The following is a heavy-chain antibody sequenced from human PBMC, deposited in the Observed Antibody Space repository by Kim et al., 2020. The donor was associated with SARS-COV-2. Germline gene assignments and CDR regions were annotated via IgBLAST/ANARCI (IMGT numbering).Heavy chain of an antibody. CDR3: ARRETTTAFDI. Sequence: TRDSPSFQGQVTISADKSISTAYLQWSSLKASDTAMYYCARRETTTAFDIWGQGTMVTVSS. D-gene: IGHD4-17*01. J-gene: IGHJ3*02. CDR2: T. V-gene: IGHV5-51*01.